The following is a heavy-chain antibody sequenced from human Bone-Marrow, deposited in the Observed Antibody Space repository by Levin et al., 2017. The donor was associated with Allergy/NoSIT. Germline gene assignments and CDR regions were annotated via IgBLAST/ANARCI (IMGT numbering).Heavy chain of an antibody. Sequence: ASVKVSCKTSGYNFNKNAIHWVRQAPGQRLEWIGWINPGNGYARYSQDFQGRVIITTDTTANVVFLELTNLGFEDTAMYYCARAQSPHLTLYYCDSWGQGALVTVSS. J-gene: IGHJ4*02. CDR1: GYNFNKNA. V-gene: IGHV1-3*01. CDR3: ARAQSPHLTLYYCDS. CDR2: INPGNGYA. D-gene: IGHD1-14*01.